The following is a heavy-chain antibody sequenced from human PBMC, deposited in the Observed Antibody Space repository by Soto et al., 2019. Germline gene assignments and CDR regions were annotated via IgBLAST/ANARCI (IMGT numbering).Heavy chain of an antibody. D-gene: IGHD5-12*01. CDR2: ISGSGGST. Sequence: GGSLRLSCAGSGFTFSSYAMSWVRQAPGKGLEWVSAISGSGGSTYYADSVKGRFTISRDNSKNTLYLQMNSLRAEDTAVYYCAKVKYSGYDLFDYYYYYMDVWGKGTTVTVSS. J-gene: IGHJ6*03. CDR1: GFTFSSYA. CDR3: AKVKYSGYDLFDYYYYYMDV. V-gene: IGHV3-23*01.